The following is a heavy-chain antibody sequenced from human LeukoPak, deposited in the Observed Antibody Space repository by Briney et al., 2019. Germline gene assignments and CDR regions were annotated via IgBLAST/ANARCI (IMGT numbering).Heavy chain of an antibody. CDR3: ARSPTGGSPFFDY. CDR1: GGSISTYY. J-gene: IGHJ4*02. V-gene: IGHV4-59*01. CDR2: IYYSGGT. Sequence: SETLSLTCTVSGGSISTYYWSWIRQPPGKGLEWIGYIYYSGGTNYNPSLKSRLTISVDTSKNQFSLRLSSVTAADTAVYYCARSPTGGSPFFDYWGQGTLVTVSP. D-gene: IGHD2-15*01.